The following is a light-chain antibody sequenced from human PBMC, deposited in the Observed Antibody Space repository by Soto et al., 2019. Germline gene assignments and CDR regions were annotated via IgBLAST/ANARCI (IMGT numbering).Light chain of an antibody. J-gene: IGLJ2*01. CDR2: EVS. CDR1: SSDIGGYDY. V-gene: IGLV2-14*01. CDR3: ASYTFSSTVV. Sequence: QSALTQPASVSGSPGQSITISCTGTSSDIGGYDYVSWYQQRPGKAPKLIIYEVSNRPSEISNRLSGSKSGNTASLTISGLQAEDEADYFCASYTFSSTVVFGGGTKLTVL.